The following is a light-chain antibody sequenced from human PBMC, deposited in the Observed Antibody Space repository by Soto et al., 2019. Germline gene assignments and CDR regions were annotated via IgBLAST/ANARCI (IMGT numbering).Light chain of an antibody. CDR2: GAS. Sequence: EIVMTQSPATLSVSPGERATLSCGASQSVSNNLAWYQQKPGQAPRLLIYGASTRATGIPARFSGSGSGTEFTLSISGLQSEDFALYYCQRYNDWPFTVGPGTKVDIK. J-gene: IGKJ3*01. CDR1: QSVSNN. V-gene: IGKV3-15*01. CDR3: QRYNDWPFT.